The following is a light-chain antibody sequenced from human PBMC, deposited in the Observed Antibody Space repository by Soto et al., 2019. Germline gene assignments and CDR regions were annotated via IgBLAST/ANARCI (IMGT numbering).Light chain of an antibody. CDR1: QSIDNK. Sequence: IVMTQSPATLSVSPGERATLSCRAGQSIDNKLAWYHQRPGQAPRLLIYATSTRVTGIPARFSGSGSGTEFTLTISGLQSEDVGVYYCQQYQSWRTFGQGTKVDIK. V-gene: IGKV3-15*01. CDR2: ATS. CDR3: QQYQSWRT. J-gene: IGKJ1*01.